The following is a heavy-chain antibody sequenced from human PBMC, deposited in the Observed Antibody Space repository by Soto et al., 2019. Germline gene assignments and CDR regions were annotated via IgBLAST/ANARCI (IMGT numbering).Heavy chain of an antibody. Sequence: PGGALKISCQDFGSRFTESWFVWVRQMTGKGIEWMGIIYPDDSDIKYSPSFQGQVTISADKSIRTLFLQWSSLRASDTAIYYCARLAPYCSGGYCDPESWGQGTQVTVSS. D-gene: IGHD2-15*01. CDR3: ARLAPYCSGGYCDPES. CDR2: IYPDDSDI. V-gene: IGHV5-51*01. CDR1: GSRFTESW. J-gene: IGHJ5*02.